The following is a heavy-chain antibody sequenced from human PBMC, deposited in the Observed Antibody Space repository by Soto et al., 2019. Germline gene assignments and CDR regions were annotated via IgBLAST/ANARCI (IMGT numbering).Heavy chain of an antibody. D-gene: IGHD1-26*01. CDR2: IHSDGSST. J-gene: IGHJ3*01. CDR1: GFPFSGHW. CDR3: ARGDVGAFDL. V-gene: IGHV3-74*03. Sequence: PGGSLRLSCVASGFPFSGHWMSWVRQAPGKGLVWVSRIHSDGSSTTYADSVKGRFTISRDNAKNTLYLQMASLRVEDTAVYYCARGDVGAFDLWGQGSMVTVSS.